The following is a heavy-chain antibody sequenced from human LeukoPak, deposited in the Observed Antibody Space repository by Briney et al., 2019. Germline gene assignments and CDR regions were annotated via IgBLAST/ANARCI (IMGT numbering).Heavy chain of an antibody. Sequence: GGSLRLSCAASGFTFSSYAMHCVRQAPGKGLEYVSAISSNGGSTYYASSVKGRFTISRDNSKNTPYLQMGSLRAEDMAVYYCARGSYYDFWSGYYRGDYFDYWGQGTLVTVSS. CDR1: GFTFSSYA. J-gene: IGHJ4*02. D-gene: IGHD3-3*01. CDR3: ARGSYYDFWSGYYRGDYFDY. V-gene: IGHV3-64*01. CDR2: ISSNGGST.